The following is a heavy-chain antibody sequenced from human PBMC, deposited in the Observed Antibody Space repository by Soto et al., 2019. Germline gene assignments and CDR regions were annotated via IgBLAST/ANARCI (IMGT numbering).Heavy chain of an antibody. CDR2: ISTYNGNT. CDR1: GYTLTTYG. Sequence: ASVTVSCKASGYTLTTYGISWVRQAPGQGLEWMGWISTYNGNTNYAQKFQGRVTMTTDTSTSTAYMELRSLRSDDTAVYYCAREFLTAIYAFDIWGQGTMVTVSS. D-gene: IGHD2-21*01. CDR3: AREFLTAIYAFDI. J-gene: IGHJ3*02. V-gene: IGHV1-18*01.